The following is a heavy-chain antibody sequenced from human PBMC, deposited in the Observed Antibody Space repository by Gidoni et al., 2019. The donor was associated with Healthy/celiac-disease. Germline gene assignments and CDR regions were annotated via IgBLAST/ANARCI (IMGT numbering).Heavy chain of an antibody. D-gene: IGHD3-22*01. V-gene: IGHV4-4*02. CDR3: ARRTPYDSSGYYKKDNWFDP. CDR2: IYHSGST. J-gene: IGHJ5*02. Sequence: QVQLQESGPGLVKPSGTLSLTCAVSGGSISSRNWWSWVRQPPGKGRAWIGEIYHSGSTNYNPSLKSRVTISVDKSKNQFSLKLSSVTAADTAVYYCARRTPYDSSGYYKKDNWFDPWGQGTLVTVSS. CDR1: GGSISSRNW.